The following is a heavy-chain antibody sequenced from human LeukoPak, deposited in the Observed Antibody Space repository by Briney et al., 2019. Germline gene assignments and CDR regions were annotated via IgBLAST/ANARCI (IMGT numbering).Heavy chain of an antibody. Sequence: GGSLRLSCAASGFTFSSYAMHWVRQPPGKGLEWVAVISYDGSNEYYADSVKGRFTISRDNLKNTLYLQMNSLRAEDTAVYYCARDQLAFDYWGQGTLVTVSS. CDR1: GFTFSSYA. D-gene: IGHD2-2*01. J-gene: IGHJ4*02. V-gene: IGHV3-30*04. CDR2: ISYDGSNE. CDR3: ARDQLAFDY.